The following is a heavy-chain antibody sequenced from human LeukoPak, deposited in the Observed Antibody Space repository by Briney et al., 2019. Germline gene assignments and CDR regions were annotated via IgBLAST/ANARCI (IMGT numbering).Heavy chain of an antibody. V-gene: IGHV3-30*03. Sequence: PGGSLRLSCAASGFTFSSYGMRWVRQAPGKGLEWVAVISYDGSNKYYADSVKGRFTISRDNAKNTLYLQMNSLRAEDTAVYYCARDAWNYANDYWGQGTLVTVSS. CDR1: GFTFSSYG. CDR2: ISYDGSNK. J-gene: IGHJ4*02. CDR3: ARDAWNYANDY. D-gene: IGHD1-7*01.